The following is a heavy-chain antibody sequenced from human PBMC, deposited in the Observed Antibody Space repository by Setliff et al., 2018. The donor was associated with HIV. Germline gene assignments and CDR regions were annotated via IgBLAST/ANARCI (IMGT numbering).Heavy chain of an antibody. CDR1: GGSFSGYY. CDR2: INHSGST. V-gene: IGHV4-34*01. J-gene: IGHJ6*03. CDR3: NIYYYYYMDV. Sequence: SETLSLTCAVYGGSFSGYYWSWIRQPPGKGLEWIGEINHSGSTNYNPSLKSRVTISVDTSKNQFSLKQSSVTAADTAVYYCNIYYYYYMDVWGKGTTVTVSS.